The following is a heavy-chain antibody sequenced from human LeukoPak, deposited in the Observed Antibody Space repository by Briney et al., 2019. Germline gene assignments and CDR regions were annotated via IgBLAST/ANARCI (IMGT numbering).Heavy chain of an antibody. CDR2: INHSGST. V-gene: IGHV4-34*01. CDR3: AREDDYDSSGYYYEPSEYFQH. D-gene: IGHD3-22*01. J-gene: IGHJ1*01. Sequence: SETLSLTCAVYGGSFSGYYWSWIRQPPGKGLEWIGEINHSGSTNYNPSLKSRVTISVDTSKNQFSLKLSSVTAVDTAVYYCAREDDYDSSGYYYEPSEYFQHWGQGTLVTVSS. CDR1: GGSFSGYY.